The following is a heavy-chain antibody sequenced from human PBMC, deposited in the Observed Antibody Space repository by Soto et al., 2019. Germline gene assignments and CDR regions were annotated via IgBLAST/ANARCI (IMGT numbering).Heavy chain of an antibody. CDR3: ARGNWNYYYGFDV. CDR1: EFTFDKYY. Sequence: VQLVESGGGLVQPGGSLRLSCAASEFTFDKYYMTWVRQAPGKGPEWVANIKPDGSEQYYVDSMKGRFTISRDNANNSLYLQMNSLRAEDTAVYFCARGNWNYYYGFDVWGQGTTVTVSS. V-gene: IGHV3-7*01. CDR2: IKPDGSEQ. J-gene: IGHJ6*02. D-gene: IGHD1-20*01.